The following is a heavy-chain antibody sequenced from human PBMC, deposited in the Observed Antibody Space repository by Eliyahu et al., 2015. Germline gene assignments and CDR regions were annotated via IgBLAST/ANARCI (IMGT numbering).Heavy chain of an antibody. D-gene: IGHD3-9*01. J-gene: IGHJ5*01. Sequence: QVQLKESGPGLVRPSETLSLTCSVSNSSIXXXYFWAWXRQSPGKGLEWIGSMSHGGGTYXNPSLXSRVTISIDSSKNQFSLGLNSVTASDTAVYYCAREGVYHILTGNFKTGPKSWFDSWGQGTLVTVSS. CDR1: NSSIXXXYF. CDR3: AREGVYHILTGNFKTGPKSWFDS. CDR2: MSHGGGT. V-gene: IGHV4-38-2*02.